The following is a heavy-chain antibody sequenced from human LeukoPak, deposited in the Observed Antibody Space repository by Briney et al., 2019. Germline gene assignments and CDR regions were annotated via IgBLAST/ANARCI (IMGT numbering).Heavy chain of an antibody. CDR2: IFTGGTT. V-gene: IGHV3-53*01. Sequence: PGGSLRLSCAASGFTVSSSYMTWVRQAPGKGLEWVSVIFTGGTTYYADSVKGRFIISRDNSKNTLSLQMNSLRAEDTAVYYCARDRAGYYLDYWGQGTLVTVSP. J-gene: IGHJ4*02. CDR3: ARDRAGYYLDY. D-gene: IGHD2-15*01. CDR1: GFTVSSSY.